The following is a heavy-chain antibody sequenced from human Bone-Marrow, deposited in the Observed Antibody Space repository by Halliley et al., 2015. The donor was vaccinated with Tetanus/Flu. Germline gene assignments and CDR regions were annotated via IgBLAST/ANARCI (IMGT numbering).Heavy chain of an antibody. CDR3: ARHSYSSARSDDYDY. D-gene: IGHD6-25*01. Sequence: GWINVDSGNAESAQKFRGRLTLTRDISASTAYMELRSLRSDDTAVFYCARHSYSSARSDDYDYWGQGTLVTVSS. V-gene: IGHV1-18*01. J-gene: IGHJ4*02. CDR2: INVDSGNA.